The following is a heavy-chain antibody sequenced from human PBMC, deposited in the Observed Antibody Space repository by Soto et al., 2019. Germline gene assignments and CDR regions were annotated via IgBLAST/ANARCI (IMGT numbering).Heavy chain of an antibody. J-gene: IGHJ5*02. CDR2: VRGDNGHT. Sequence: QVQLVQSGAEVKKPGASVKVSCKASGYTFTTHGISWVRQVPGQGLEWMGWVRGDNGHTNYAQSLQGRVTMTTDTSTNTAYMELRSLRSDATAVYYCSRDLGYCSSGTCYREWFEPWCQGTLVTVSS. D-gene: IGHD2-15*01. CDR3: SRDLGYCSSGTCYREWFEP. CDR1: GYTFTTHG. V-gene: IGHV1-18*01.